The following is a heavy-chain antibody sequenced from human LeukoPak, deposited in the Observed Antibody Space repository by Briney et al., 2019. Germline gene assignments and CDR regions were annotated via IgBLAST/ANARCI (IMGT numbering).Heavy chain of an antibody. V-gene: IGHV4-59*01. CDR3: VRDRYYYGSGXXSWFDP. CDR1: GGSISSYY. CDR2: IYYSGSI. D-gene: IGHD3-10*01. J-gene: IGHJ5*02. Sequence: PSETLSLTCTVSGGSISSYYWSWIRQPPGKGLEWIGYIYYSGSINYNPSLKSRVTISVDTSKNQFSLKLSSVTAADTAVYYCVRDRYYYGSGXXSWFDPWGXXXLXXVS.